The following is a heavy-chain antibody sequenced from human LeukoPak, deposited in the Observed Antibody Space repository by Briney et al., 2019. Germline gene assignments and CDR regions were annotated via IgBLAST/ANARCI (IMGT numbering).Heavy chain of an antibody. V-gene: IGHV3-48*04. J-gene: IGHJ4*02. D-gene: IGHD6-13*01. CDR2: ISSSSTSI. CDR3: ARDNGVAAAEDY. CDR1: GFTFSSYN. Sequence: GGSLRLSCSASGFTFSSYNMNWVRQAPGKGPEWVSYISSSSTSIYYADSVKGRFTISRDNAKNSLYLQMNSLRVEDTAVYYCARDNGVAAAEDYWGQGTLVTVSS.